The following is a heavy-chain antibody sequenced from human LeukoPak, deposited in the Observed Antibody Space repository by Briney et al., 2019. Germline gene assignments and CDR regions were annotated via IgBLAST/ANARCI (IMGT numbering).Heavy chain of an antibody. D-gene: IGHD2-2*01. V-gene: IGHV1-2*02. CDR1: GYTFTGYY. J-gene: IGHJ1*01. CDR3: ARRDQMLFSLY. Sequence: ASVKVSCKASGYTFTGYYMHWVRQAPGQGLEWMGWINPNSGGTKYAQKFQGRVAMTSDTSISTAYMELSSLRSDDTAVYFCARRDQMLFSLYWGQGTLVTVSS. CDR2: INPNSGGT.